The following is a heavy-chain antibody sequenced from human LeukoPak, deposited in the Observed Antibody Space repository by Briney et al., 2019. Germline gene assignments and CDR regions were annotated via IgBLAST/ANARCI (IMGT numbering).Heavy chain of an antibody. V-gene: IGHV4-39*01. CDR2: IYYSGST. J-gene: IGHJ6*03. CDR3: ARQPLTGYSSSWYEDYYYMDV. Sequence: PSETLSLTCTVSGGSISSSSYYWGWIRQPPGKGLEWIGSIYYSGSTYYNPSLKSRVTISVDTSKNQFSLKLSSVTAADTAVYYCARQPLTGYSSSWYEDYYYMDVWGKGTTVTASS. CDR1: GGSISSSSYY. D-gene: IGHD6-13*01.